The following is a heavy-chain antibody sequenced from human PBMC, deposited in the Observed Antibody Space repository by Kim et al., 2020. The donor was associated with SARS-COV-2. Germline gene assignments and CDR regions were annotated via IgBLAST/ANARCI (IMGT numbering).Heavy chain of an antibody. V-gene: IGHV4-39*01. J-gene: IGHJ4*02. CDR2: SGST. D-gene: IGHD5-18*01. Sequence: SGSTYYNPSLKSRVTISVDTSKNQFSLKLSSVTAADTAVYYCAAPTATDYWGQGTLVTVSS. CDR3: AAPTATDY.